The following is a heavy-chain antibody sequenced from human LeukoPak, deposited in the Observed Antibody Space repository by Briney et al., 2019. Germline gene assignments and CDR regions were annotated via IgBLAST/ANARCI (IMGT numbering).Heavy chain of an antibody. CDR2: ISSSSSTI. J-gene: IGHJ4*02. D-gene: IGHD6-19*01. CDR1: GFTFSSYS. V-gene: IGHV3-48*02. Sequence: GGSLRLSCAASGFTFSSYSMNWVRQAPGKGLEWVSYISSSSSTIYYADSVKGRFTISRDNAKKSLYLQMNSLRDEDTAVYYCARELLAVPLGFDYWGQGTLVTVSS. CDR3: ARELLAVPLGFDY.